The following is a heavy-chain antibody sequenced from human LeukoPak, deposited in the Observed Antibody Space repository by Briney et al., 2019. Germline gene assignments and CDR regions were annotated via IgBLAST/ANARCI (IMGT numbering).Heavy chain of an antibody. CDR3: ARTEESGYSYGYFGYYYYMDV. J-gene: IGHJ6*03. V-gene: IGHV4-61*01. CDR1: GDSISTGKSY. Sequence: ASDTLSLTCTVSGDSISTGKSYWSWIRQPPGKGLEYIGYIYYSGSTNYNPSLKSRVTISVDTSKNQFSLKLSSVTAADTAVYYCARTEESGYSYGYFGYYYYMDVWGKGTTVTVSS. CDR2: IYYSGST. D-gene: IGHD5-18*01.